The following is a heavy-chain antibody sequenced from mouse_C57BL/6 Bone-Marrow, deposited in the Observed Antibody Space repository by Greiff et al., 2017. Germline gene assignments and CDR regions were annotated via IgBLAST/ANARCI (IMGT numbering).Heavy chain of an antibody. J-gene: IGHJ1*03. CDR1: GYTFTSYW. Sequence: QVQLQQPGAELVKPGASVKMSCKASGYTFTSYWITWVKQRPGQGLEWIGDIYPGSGSTNYNEKFKSKATLPVDTSSSTAYMQLSSLTSEDSAVYYCARHYGSSYSTSYWYFDVWGTGTTVTVSS. CDR2: IYPGSGST. D-gene: IGHD1-1*01. CDR3: ARHYGSSYSTSYWYFDV. V-gene: IGHV1-55*01.